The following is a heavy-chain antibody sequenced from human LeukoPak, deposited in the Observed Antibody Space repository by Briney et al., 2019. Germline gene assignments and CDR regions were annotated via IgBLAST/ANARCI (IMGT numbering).Heavy chain of an antibody. Sequence: GGYLRLYCAASGFTFSSYWMHWVRQAPGNGRVWVAHLNSDGSSTSYADSVKGRFTISRDNAKNTLYVQMNSLRAEDTAVYYCARGRSYGSGSSPYGMDVWGKGTTVTVSS. V-gene: IGHV3-74*01. CDR3: ARGRSYGSGSSPYGMDV. D-gene: IGHD3-10*01. CDR1: GFTFSSYW. CDR2: LNSDGSST. J-gene: IGHJ6*04.